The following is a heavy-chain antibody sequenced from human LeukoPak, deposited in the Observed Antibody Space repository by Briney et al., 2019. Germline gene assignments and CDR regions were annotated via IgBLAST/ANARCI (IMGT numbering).Heavy chain of an antibody. J-gene: IGHJ1*01. V-gene: IGHV4-39*07. Sequence: SETLSLTCTVSGGSITGSRYYWDWIRQPPGKGLESIGSIYYTGTTYYNPSLKSRVTISVDTSKNQFSLKLNSVTAADTAVYYCATGGGISVAGAWGQGTLVTVSS. CDR1: GGSITGSRYY. CDR3: ATGGGISVAGA. D-gene: IGHD6-19*01. CDR2: IYYTGTT.